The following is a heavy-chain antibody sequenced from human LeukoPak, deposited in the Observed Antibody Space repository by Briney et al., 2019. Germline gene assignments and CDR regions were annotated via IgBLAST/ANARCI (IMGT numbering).Heavy chain of an antibody. CDR1: GFTFSSYG. V-gene: IGHV3-30*18. J-gene: IGHJ4*02. CDR2: ISYDGSNK. Sequence: GGSLRLSCAASGFTFSSYGMHWVRQAPGKGLEWVAVISYDGSNKYYADSAKGRFTISRDNSKNTLYLQMNSLRAEDTAVYYCAKGAATVTQLQGVMLWGQGTLVTVSS. D-gene: IGHD4-17*01. CDR3: AKGAATVTQLQGVML.